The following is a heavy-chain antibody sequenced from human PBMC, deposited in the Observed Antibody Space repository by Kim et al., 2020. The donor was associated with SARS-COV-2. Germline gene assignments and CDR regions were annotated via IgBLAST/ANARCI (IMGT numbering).Heavy chain of an antibody. J-gene: IGHJ4*02. D-gene: IGHD2-15*01. CDR1: GFNFSNYA. Sequence: GGSLRLSCAASGFNFSNYAMSWVRQAPGKGLEWVSAIRGGGGRTYYADSVKGRFTISRDNSKNTLYLQMNSLRAEDTAVYYCAKAIPCSGDRCYFVPYDYWGQGTLGTVSS. V-gene: IGHV3-23*01. CDR3: AKAIPCSGDRCYFVPYDY. CDR2: IRGGGGRT.